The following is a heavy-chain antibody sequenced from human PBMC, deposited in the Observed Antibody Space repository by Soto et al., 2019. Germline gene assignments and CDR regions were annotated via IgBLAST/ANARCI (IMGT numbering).Heavy chain of an antibody. D-gene: IGHD4-17*01. J-gene: IGHJ6*02. CDR3: ARGSYGDPYYGMDV. CDR1: GGSISSGGYY. Sequence: QVQLQESGPGLVKPSQTLSLTCTVSGGSISSGGYYWSWIRQHPGKGLEWIGYIYYSGSTYYNPSRRSRLTISVDTSKNQFSLKLSAVTAADTAVYYCARGSYGDPYYGMDVWGQGTTVTVSS. V-gene: IGHV4-31*03. CDR2: IYYSGST.